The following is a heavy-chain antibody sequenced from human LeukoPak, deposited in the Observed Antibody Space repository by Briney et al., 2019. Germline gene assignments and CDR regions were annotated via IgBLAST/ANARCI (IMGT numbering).Heavy chain of an antibody. J-gene: IGHJ4*02. Sequence: GGSLRLSCAACGLTLSSHSMNWVRQAPGKGLEWVSSISSSSSYIHSADSVKGRFTISRDNAKNSLYLQMNSLRDEDTAVYYCATGQPAYFYFDYWGQGTLVTVSS. D-gene: IGHD3-9*01. CDR3: ATGQPAYFYFDY. CDR2: ISSSSSYI. V-gene: IGHV3-21*01. CDR1: GLTLSSHS.